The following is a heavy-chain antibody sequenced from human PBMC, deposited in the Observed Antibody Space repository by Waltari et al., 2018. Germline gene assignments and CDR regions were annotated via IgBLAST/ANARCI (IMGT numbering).Heavy chain of an antibody. J-gene: IGHJ6*03. CDR3: SSMDF. CDR2: IKQDGSDK. CDR1: GFTFSEFW. V-gene: IGHV3-7*01. Sequence: EVQLVESGGVVVQPVGSLRLSCAASGFTFSEFWMSWVRQAPGKGLEWVANIKQDGSDKYYVESVKGRFTISRDNANNLLFLQMNSLRVDDTALYYCSSMDFWGKGTTVIVSS.